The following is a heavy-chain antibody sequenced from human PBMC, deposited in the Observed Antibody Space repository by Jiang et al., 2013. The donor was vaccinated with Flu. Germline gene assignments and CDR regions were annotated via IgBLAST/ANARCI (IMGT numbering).Heavy chain of an antibody. CDR1: GGTFSSYA. CDR3: ARDPIAVAGLAEWFDP. D-gene: IGHD6-19*01. CDR2: IIPILGIA. Sequence: GAEVKKPGSSVKVSCKASGGTFSSYAISWVRQAPGQGLEWMGRIIPILGIANYAQKFQGRVTITADKSTSTAYMELSSLRSEDTAVYYCARDPIAVAGLAEWFDPWGQGTLVTVSS. V-gene: IGHV1-69*04. J-gene: IGHJ5*02.